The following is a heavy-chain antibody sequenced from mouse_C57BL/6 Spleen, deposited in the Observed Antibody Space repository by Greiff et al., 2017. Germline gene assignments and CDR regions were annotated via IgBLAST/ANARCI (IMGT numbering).Heavy chain of an antibody. Sequence: EVQVVESGGGLVKPGGSLKLSCAASGFTFSDYGMHWVRQAPEKGLEWVAYIRSGSSTIYYADTVKGRFTISRDNAKNTVFLQMTSLRAEDTAMYYCATDGYYDWYFDVWGTGTTVTVSS. J-gene: IGHJ1*03. D-gene: IGHD2-3*01. V-gene: IGHV5-17*01. CDR3: ATDGYYDWYFDV. CDR2: IRSGSSTI. CDR1: GFTFSDYG.